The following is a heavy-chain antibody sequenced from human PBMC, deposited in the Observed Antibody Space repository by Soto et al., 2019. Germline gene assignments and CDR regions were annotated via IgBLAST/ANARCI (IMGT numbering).Heavy chain of an antibody. J-gene: IGHJ4*02. Sequence: SETLSLTCTVSGDSISSGDYYWSWIRQPPGKGLEWIGCIYYSRNTYYNPSLKRRFSISVDTSKNQFSLQLSSVTVADTAVYYCARAPSCSGGSCYLDYWGQGTLVTVSS. CDR3: ARAPSCSGGSCYLDY. CDR2: IYYSRNT. D-gene: IGHD2-15*01. V-gene: IGHV4-30-4*01. CDR1: GDSISSGDYY.